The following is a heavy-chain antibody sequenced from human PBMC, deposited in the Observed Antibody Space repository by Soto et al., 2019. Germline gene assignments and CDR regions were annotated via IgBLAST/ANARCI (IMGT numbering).Heavy chain of an antibody. D-gene: IGHD6-19*01. CDR1: GFSLNERAVG. Sequence: QITLEESGPTLVKPTQTLTLTCTFSGFSLNERAVGVGWIRQPPGKALEWLAFTYWDDDNHYSPSLKNRLTITKDTSKNQVVLTMTNTDPADTATYYCAHGSGWQFDYWGQGTQVTFSS. CDR3: AHGSGWQFDY. CDR2: TYWDDDN. J-gene: IGHJ4*02. V-gene: IGHV2-5*02.